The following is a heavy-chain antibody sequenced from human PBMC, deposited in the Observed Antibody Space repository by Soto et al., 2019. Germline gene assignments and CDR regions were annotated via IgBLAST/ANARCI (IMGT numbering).Heavy chain of an antibody. CDR2: ISGGSPKA. Sequence: PGGSLRLSCEASGFPFDNYAMSWVRQAPGKGLVWVSAISGGSPKAIYAESVRGRFTISRDNSKNTLFLEMNSLRADDAALYYCAKDFSRDSFSQKRSCGGDCYTLGSWGQGTQVTVSS. CDR1: GFPFDNYA. J-gene: IGHJ4*02. D-gene: IGHD2-21*02. CDR3: AKDFSRDSFSQKRSCGGDCYTLGS. V-gene: IGHV3-23*01.